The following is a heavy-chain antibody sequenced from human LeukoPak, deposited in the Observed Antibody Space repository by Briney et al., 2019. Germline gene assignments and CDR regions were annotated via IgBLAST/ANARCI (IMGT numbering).Heavy chain of an antibody. CDR1: GFTFSTYG. D-gene: IGHD1-26*01. CDR2: IWYDGSNK. Sequence: GRSLRLSCAASGFTFSTYGLHWVRQAPGKGLEWVAVIWYDGSNKYYADSVKGRFTISRDNSKNTLYLQMNSLRAEDTAICYCARGYYASDYWGQGTLVTVSS. CDR3: ARGYYASDY. V-gene: IGHV3-33*01. J-gene: IGHJ4*02.